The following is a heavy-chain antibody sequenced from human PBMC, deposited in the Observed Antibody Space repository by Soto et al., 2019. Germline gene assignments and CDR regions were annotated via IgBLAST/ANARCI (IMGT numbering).Heavy chain of an antibody. CDR2: ISDSGDST. CDR3: ATGTGGHYWYFDL. J-gene: IGHJ2*01. CDR1: GFTFSYYA. D-gene: IGHD1-26*01. V-gene: IGHV3-23*01. Sequence: EVQLLESGGGLVQRGGSLRLSCAASGFTFSYYAMTWVRQAPGKGLEWVSSISDSGDSTYYADSVKGRFTISRDNSKNTLYLQMNRLRAEDTAVYYCATGTGGHYWYFDLWGRGTPVTVSS.